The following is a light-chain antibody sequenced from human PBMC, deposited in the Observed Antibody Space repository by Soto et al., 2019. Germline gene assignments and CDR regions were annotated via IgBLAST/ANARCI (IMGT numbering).Light chain of an antibody. J-gene: IGLJ2*01. V-gene: IGLV1-51*01. CDR1: TSNIGSNS. CDR3: GTRDSTSAFVV. Sequence: QSVLTQPPSVSAAPGQKVTISCSGSTSNIGSNSVSWYQQFPGQTPRLLIYDNYERPSGIPDRFSASKTGTTATLGITGRHAGDEADYFCGTRDSTSAFVVFGGGTKLTVL. CDR2: DNY.